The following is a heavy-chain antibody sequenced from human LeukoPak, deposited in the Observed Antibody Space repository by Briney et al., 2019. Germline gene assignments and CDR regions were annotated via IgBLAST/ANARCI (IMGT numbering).Heavy chain of an antibody. CDR2: FHYSGST. J-gene: IGHJ4*02. CDR1: GGSISSYY. V-gene: IGHV4-59*01. D-gene: IGHD6-13*01. Sequence: PSETLSLTCTVSGGSISSYYWNWIRQPPGEGLEWIGYFHYSGSTNYNPSLKSRVTISVDTSKNQFSLKLSSVTAADTAVYYCARNSRYTLAAAGLWGQGTLVTVSS. CDR3: ARNSRYTLAAAGL.